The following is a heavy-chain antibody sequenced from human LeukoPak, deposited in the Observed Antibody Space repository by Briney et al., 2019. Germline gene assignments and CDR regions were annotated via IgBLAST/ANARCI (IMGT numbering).Heavy chain of an antibody. J-gene: IGHJ4*02. V-gene: IGHV3-53*01. CDR1: GVTVSSNY. D-gene: IGHD4-11*01. Sequence: GGSLRLSCAASGVTVSSNYMCWVCKAPAKGLELVSVIYSGGSTYYADSVKGRFTISRDNSKNTLYLQMNSLRAEDTAVYYCARSPPDYPLGLFDYWGQGTLVTVSS. CDR3: ARSPPDYPLGLFDY. CDR2: IYSGGST.